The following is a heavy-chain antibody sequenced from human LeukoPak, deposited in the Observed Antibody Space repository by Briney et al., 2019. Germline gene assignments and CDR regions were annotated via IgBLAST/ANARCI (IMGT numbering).Heavy chain of an antibody. CDR2: IKSDGST. V-gene: IGHV3-74*01. Sequence: PGGSLRLSCAASGFTFSTYWMHWVRQAPGKGLVWVSRIKSDGSTNYADSVKGRFTISRDNANNTLSLQMNSLRPEDTGVYYCARAPSEIGGYYPEYFRHWGRAPWSPSPQ. CDR1: GFTFSTYW. D-gene: IGHD3-22*01. CDR3: ARAPSEIGGYYPEYFRH. J-gene: IGHJ1*01.